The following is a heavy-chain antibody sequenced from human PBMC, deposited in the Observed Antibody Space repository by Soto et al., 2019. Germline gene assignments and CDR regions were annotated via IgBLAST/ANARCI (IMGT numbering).Heavy chain of an antibody. V-gene: IGHV5-10-1*01. Sequence: PGESLKISCNGSGYSFTSYWISWVRQMPGKGLEWMGRIDPSDSYTNYSPSFQGHVTISADKSISTAYLQWSSLKASDTAMYYCARPPNYYDSSGYYYAGAFDIWGQGTMVT. J-gene: IGHJ3*02. CDR3: ARPPNYYDSSGYYYAGAFDI. D-gene: IGHD3-22*01. CDR2: IDPSDSYT. CDR1: GYSFTSYW.